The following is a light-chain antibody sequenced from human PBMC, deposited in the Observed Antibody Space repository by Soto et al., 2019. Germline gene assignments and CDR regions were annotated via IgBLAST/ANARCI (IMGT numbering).Light chain of an antibody. CDR2: AAS. V-gene: IGKV1-9*01. CDR3: QQLNSYPSLT. Sequence: IQLTESPSSLSASVGDRVTITCRASQGIRSYLAWYQQKPGKAPKLLIYAASTLQSGVPSRFSGSGSGTDLTLTISSLQPEDFATYYCQQLNSYPSLTFGGGTKVEIK. CDR1: QGIRSY. J-gene: IGKJ4*01.